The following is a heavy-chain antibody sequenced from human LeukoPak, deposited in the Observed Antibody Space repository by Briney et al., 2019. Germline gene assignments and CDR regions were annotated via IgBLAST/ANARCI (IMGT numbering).Heavy chain of an antibody. J-gene: IGHJ4*02. V-gene: IGHV4-39*07. CDR2: IYYSGST. CDR1: GGSISSSSYY. D-gene: IGHD6-19*01. CDR3: ARVRAVAGTPPDY. Sequence: PSETLSLTCTVSGGSISSSSYYWGWIRQPPGKGLEWIGSIYYSGSTYYNPSLKSRVTISVDTSKNQFSLKMRSVTAADTAVYYCARVRAVAGTPPDYWGQGTLVTVSS.